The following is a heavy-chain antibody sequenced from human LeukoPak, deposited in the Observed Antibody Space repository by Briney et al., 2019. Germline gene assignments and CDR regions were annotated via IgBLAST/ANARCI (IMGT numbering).Heavy chain of an antibody. J-gene: IGHJ4*02. CDR3: AKDQIAARPRYFDY. Sequence: GGSLRLSCAAFGFTFSSYGMHWVRQAPGKGLEWVAFIRYDGTNKYYADSVKGRFTISRDNSKNTLYLQMNSLRTEDTAVYYCAKDQIAARPRYFDYWGQGTLVTVSS. D-gene: IGHD6-6*01. CDR1: GFTFSSYG. CDR2: IRYDGTNK. V-gene: IGHV3-30*02.